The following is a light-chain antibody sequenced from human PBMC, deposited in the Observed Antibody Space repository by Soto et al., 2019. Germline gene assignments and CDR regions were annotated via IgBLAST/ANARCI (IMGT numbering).Light chain of an antibody. Sequence: QSALTQPPSASGSPGQSVTISCTGTSSDVGGYNYVSWYQQHLGKAPKALIYEVNKRPSGVSDRFSGSKSGNTASLTVSGLQAEDEGDYFCSSYAGNNKLIFGGGTKLTVL. CDR1: SSDVGGYNY. CDR2: EVN. V-gene: IGLV2-8*01. J-gene: IGLJ2*01. CDR3: SSYAGNNKLI.